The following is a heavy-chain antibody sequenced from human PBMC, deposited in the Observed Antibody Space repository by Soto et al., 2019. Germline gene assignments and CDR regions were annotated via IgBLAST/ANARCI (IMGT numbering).Heavy chain of an antibody. D-gene: IGHD3-10*01. CDR1: GDTFNFYT. CDR2: IIPMLGMS. J-gene: IGHJ4*02. CDR3: ATNYGSGSTHFDY. V-gene: IGHV1-69*02. Sequence: QVQLVQSGAEVKKPGSSVRVSCTASGDTFNFYTISWVRQVPGQGPEWMGRIIPMLGMSTYAQKFQGRVTSTADKSTSTVYVHQSVPPSEDTAVYYWATNYGSGSTHFDYWGQGTLVTVS.